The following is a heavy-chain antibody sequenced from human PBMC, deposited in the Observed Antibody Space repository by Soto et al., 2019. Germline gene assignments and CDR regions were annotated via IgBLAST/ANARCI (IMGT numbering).Heavy chain of an antibody. J-gene: IGHJ4*02. CDR1: GGSISNFY. V-gene: IGHV4-59*08. Sequence: SETLSLTCTVSGGSISNFYWSWFRQPPGKGLEWIGYIYYSGSTNYNPSLKSRVTISVDTSKNQFSLKLSSVTAADTAVYFCARRYGGNLDYWGQGTLVTVSS. D-gene: IGHD1-26*01. CDR3: ARRYGGNLDY. CDR2: IYYSGST.